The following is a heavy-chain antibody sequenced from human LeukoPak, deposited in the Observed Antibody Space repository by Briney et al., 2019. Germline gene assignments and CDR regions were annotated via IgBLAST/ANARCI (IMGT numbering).Heavy chain of an antibody. V-gene: IGHV1-8*01. J-gene: IGHJ4*02. CDR2: MNPNSGNT. CDR3: ARNAMVRGVHSDY. CDR1: GYTFTSYD. D-gene: IGHD3-10*01. Sequence: ASVKVSCKASGYTFTSYDINWVRQATGQGLEWMGWMNPNSGNTGYAQKFQGRVTMTRNTSISTAYMELSSLRSEDTAVYYCARNAMVRGVHSDYWGQGTLVTVSS.